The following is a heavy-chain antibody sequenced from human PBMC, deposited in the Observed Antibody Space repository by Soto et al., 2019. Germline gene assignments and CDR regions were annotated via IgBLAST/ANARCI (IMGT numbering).Heavy chain of an antibody. CDR2: LSGSGGST. CDR1: GFTFSSYA. J-gene: IGHJ4*02. D-gene: IGHD3-10*01. Sequence: EVQLLESGGGLVQPGGCLRLSCAASGFTFSSYAMSWVRQAPGKGLEWVSALSGSGGSTYYADSVKGRFTISRDNTKNTMYLQMNSLRGEETAVYYCAKIVRGVMREFFDYWGQGPLVTVSS. V-gene: IGHV3-23*01. CDR3: AKIVRGVMREFFDY.